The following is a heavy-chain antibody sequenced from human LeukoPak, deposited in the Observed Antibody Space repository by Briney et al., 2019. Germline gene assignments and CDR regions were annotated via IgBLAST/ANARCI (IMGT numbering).Heavy chain of an antibody. V-gene: IGHV4-34*01. CDR3: ARVSSPPAARGLFDY. CDR2: INHSGST. D-gene: IGHD2-2*01. CDR1: GGTFSGYY. Sequence: SETLSLTCAAYGGTFSGYYWSWIRQPPGKGLEWIGEINHSGSTNYNPSIKSRVTISVDTSKNQFSLKLSSVTAADTAVYDCARVSSPPAARGLFDYWGQGTLVTVSS. J-gene: IGHJ4*02.